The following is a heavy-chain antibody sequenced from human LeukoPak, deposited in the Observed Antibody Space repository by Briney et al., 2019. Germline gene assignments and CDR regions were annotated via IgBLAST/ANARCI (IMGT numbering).Heavy chain of an antibody. CDR3: AKERGWTAAFDN. CDR1: GFTFSSYG. Sequence: GGSQRLSCAASGFTFSSYGMHWVRQAPGKGLEWVAFIRYDGSNKYYADSVKGRFTISRDNSKNTLYLQMKSLRAEDKAVYYCAKERGWTAAFDNWGQGTMVTVSS. V-gene: IGHV3-30*02. CDR2: IRYDGSNK. J-gene: IGHJ3*02. D-gene: IGHD6-19*01.